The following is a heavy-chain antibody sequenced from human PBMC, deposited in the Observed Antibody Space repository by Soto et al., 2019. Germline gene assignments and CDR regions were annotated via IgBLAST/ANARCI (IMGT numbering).Heavy chain of an antibody. V-gene: IGHV3-33*01. CDR1: GFTFSSYG. D-gene: IGHD3-10*01. CDR3: ARDLRVLPPDDAFDI. CDR2: IWYDGSNK. Sequence: QVQLVESGGGVVQPGRSLRLSCAASGFTFSSYGMHWVRQAPGKGLEWVAVIWYDGSNKYYADSVKGRFTISRDNSKNTLYLQMNSLRAEDTAVYYYARDLRVLPPDDAFDIWGQGTMVTVSS. J-gene: IGHJ3*02.